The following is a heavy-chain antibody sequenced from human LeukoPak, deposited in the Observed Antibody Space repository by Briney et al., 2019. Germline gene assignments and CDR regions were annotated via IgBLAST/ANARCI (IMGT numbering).Heavy chain of an antibody. CDR1: GFTFSSYS. CDR3: ARDLVVPAAMDAFDI. D-gene: IGHD2-2*01. V-gene: IGHV3-21*01. J-gene: IGHJ3*02. Sequence: GGSLRLSRAASGFTFSSYSMNWVRQAPGKGLEWVSSISSSSSYIYYADSVKGRFTISRDNAKNSLYLQIKSLRAEDTAVYYCARDLVVPAAMDAFDIWGQGTMVTVSP. CDR2: ISSSSSYI.